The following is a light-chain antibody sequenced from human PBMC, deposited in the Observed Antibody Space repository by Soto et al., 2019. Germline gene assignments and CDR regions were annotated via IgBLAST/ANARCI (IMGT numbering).Light chain of an antibody. CDR2: GTS. V-gene: IGKV3-20*01. J-gene: IGKJ1*01. CDR1: QSVNSRY. Sequence: EIVLTQSPGTLSLSPGERATLSCRASQSVNSRYLAWYQQKPGQAPRLLIYGTSSRATGIPDRFSGSGSGTDFTLTISSLESEDFALYYCQQYGVSLWTFGQGTKVEIK. CDR3: QQYGVSLWT.